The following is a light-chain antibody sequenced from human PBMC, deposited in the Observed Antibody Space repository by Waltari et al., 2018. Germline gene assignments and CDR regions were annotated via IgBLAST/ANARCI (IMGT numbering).Light chain of an antibody. V-gene: IGLV1-40*01. CDR1: SSNNGAGYD. CDR3: QSYDSSLSGWGV. J-gene: IGLJ3*02. CDR2: GNS. Sequence: QSVLTPPPSVSGAPGQRVTISCTGSSSNNGAGYDVHWYQQLPGTAPKLLIYGNSNRPSGVPDRFSGSKSGTSASLAITGLQAEDEADYYCQSYDSSLSGWGVFGGGTKLTVL.